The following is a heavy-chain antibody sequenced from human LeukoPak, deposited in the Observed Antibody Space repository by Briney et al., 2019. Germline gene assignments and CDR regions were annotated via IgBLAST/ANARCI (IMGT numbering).Heavy chain of an antibody. V-gene: IGHV3-23*01. J-gene: IGHJ4*02. D-gene: IGHD3-22*01. CDR2: ISGSGGST. CDR3: AKAKTITMIVVNFDY. CDR1: GFTFSSYS. Sequence: GGSLRLSCAASGFTFSSYSMNWVRQAPGKGLEWVSAISGSGGSTYYADSLKGRFTISRDNSKNTLYLQMNSLRAEDTAVYYCAKAKTITMIVVNFDYWGQGTLVTVSS.